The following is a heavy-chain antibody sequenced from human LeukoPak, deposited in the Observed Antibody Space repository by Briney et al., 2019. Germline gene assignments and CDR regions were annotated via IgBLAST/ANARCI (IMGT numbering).Heavy chain of an antibody. Sequence: SGPTLVNPAQTLTLTCTFSGFSLSTSGVGVGWIRQPPGKALEWLALIYWDDDKRYSPSLKSRLTITKDTSKNQVVLTMTNMDPVDTATYYCAHGFYGDYVVAFDIWGQGTMVTVSS. D-gene: IGHD4-17*01. V-gene: IGHV2-5*02. CDR1: GFSLSTSGVG. CDR3: AHGFYGDYVVAFDI. CDR2: IYWDDDK. J-gene: IGHJ3*02.